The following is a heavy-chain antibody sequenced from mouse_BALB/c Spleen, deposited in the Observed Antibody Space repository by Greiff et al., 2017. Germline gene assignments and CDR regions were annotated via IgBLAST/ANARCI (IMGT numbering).Heavy chain of an antibody. CDR3: KNQGPMDY. CDR2: IDPENGDT. CDR1: GFNIKDYY. J-gene: IGHJ4*01. V-gene: IGHV14-4*02. Sequence: DVQLQESGAELVRSGASVKLSCTASGFNIKDYYMHWVKQRPEQGLEWIGWIDPENGDTEYAPKFQGKATMTADTSSNTAYLQLSSLTSEDTAVYYCKNQGPMDYWGQGTSVTVSS. D-gene: IGHD3-2*02.